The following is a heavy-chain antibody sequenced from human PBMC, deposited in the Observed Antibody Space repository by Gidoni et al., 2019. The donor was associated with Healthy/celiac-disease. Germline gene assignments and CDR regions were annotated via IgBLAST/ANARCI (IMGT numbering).Heavy chain of an antibody. CDR2: ISWNSGSI. J-gene: IGHJ6*02. CDR3: AKELVVTGKGNYYYGMDV. Sequence: VQPGRSLRLSCAASGFTFDDYAMHWVRQAPGKGLEWVSGISWNSGSIGYADSVKGRFTISRDNAKNSLYLQMNSLRAEDTALYYCAKELVVTGKGNYYYGMDVWGQGTTVTVSS. V-gene: IGHV3-9*01. CDR1: GFTFDDYA. D-gene: IGHD1-20*01.